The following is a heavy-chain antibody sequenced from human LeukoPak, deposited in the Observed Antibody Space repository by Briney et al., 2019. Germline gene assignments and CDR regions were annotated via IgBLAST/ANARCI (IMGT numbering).Heavy chain of an antibody. CDR3: AKSLYGGCDY. CDR1: GFSFSTYA. CDR2: VNGNGGST. D-gene: IGHD3-16*02. Sequence: AGGPLRLSCAASGFSFSTYAMSWVRQAPGKGLEWVSGVNGNGGSTSYADSVKGRFTIFRDNSKNTVYLQMNSLRVEDTAVYYCAKSLYGGCDYWGQGTVVTVSS. V-gene: IGHV3-23*01. J-gene: IGHJ4*02.